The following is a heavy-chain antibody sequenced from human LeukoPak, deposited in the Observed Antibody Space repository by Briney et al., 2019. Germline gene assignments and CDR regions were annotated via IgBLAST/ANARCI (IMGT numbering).Heavy chain of an antibody. Sequence: PGGTLRLFCAASGFTFSNAWMSWARQAPGKGLEWVGSIKSKSYDATTDYAAAVKGRFTISRDDSKDTLYLQMNSLKAEDTAVYYCTTDWGPLLWFGELLSERVDYWGQGTLVTVSS. J-gene: IGHJ4*02. CDR2: IKSKSYDATT. V-gene: IGHV3-15*01. CDR1: GFTFSNAW. CDR3: TTDWGPLLWFGELLSERVDY. D-gene: IGHD3-10*01.